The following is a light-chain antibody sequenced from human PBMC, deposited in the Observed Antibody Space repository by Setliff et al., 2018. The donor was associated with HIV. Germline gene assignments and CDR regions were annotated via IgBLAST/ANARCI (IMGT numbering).Light chain of an antibody. CDR1: SSNIGKNF. Sequence: SVLTQPPSVSAAPGQKVTISCSGGSSNIGKNFVSWYQQFPGAAPKLVIYENNKRPSGIPDRFSGSKSGTSATLDITGLQTGDEADYYCGTWDSGLISAVGVFGSGTKVTV. CDR2: ENN. J-gene: IGLJ1*01. V-gene: IGLV1-51*01. CDR3: GTWDSGLISAVGV.